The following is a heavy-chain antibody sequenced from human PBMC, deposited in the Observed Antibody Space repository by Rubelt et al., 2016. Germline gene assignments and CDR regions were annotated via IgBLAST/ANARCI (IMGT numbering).Heavy chain of an antibody. J-gene: IGHJ3*02. CDR2: ISAYNGNT. D-gene: IGHD4-11*01. CDR1: GYTFTSYG. V-gene: IGHV1-18*01. Sequence: QVQLVQSGAEVKKPGASVKVSCKASGYTFTSYGISWVRQAPGQGLEWMGWISAYNGNTNYAQKLQGRGTLTTDTSTSEAYMERRSLRSDDTAVYYCARGARRYSMDPRNAFDIWGQGTMVTVSS. CDR3: ARGARRYSMDPRNAFDI.